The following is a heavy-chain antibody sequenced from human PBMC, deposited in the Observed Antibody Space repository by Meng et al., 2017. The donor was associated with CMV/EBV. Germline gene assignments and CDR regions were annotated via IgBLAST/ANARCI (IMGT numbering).Heavy chain of an antibody. Sequence: EVQLVGSGGGLVQPGGSRGLSCAASGFTVSSNYMSWVRQAPGKGLEWVSVIYSGGSTYYADSVKGRFTISRDNSKNTLYLQMNSLRAEDTAVYYCARRGGADYWGQGTLVTVSS. CDR2: IYSGGST. CDR1: GFTVSSNY. V-gene: IGHV3-66*04. J-gene: IGHJ4*02. CDR3: ARRGGADY. D-gene: IGHD3-10*01.